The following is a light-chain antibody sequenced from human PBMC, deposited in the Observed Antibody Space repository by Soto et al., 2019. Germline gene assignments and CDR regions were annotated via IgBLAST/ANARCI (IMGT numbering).Light chain of an antibody. J-gene: IGKJ4*01. CDR3: QQYGSSPPLT. CDR1: QSISSSF. V-gene: IGKV3-20*01. CDR2: GGP. Sequence: VLTQSPGKLSLSPGERATLSCRASQSISSSFLAWYQQKPGQAPRLLIYGGPSRSTGIPDRFSGSGSGTDLTLTISRLEPEDGAVYDCQQYGSSPPLTFGGGTKVEIK.